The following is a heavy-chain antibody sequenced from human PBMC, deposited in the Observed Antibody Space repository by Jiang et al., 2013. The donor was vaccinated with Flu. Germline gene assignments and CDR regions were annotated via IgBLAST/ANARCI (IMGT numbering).Heavy chain of an antibody. D-gene: IGHD6-13*01. J-gene: IGHJ3*02. V-gene: IGHV5-51*01. Sequence: CKGSGYSFSNYWIGWVRQMPGKGLEWMGIIYPGGSDTRYSPSFEGQVTISADKSINTAYVQWSSLKASDTAMYFCAAAYSTSWYTAAFDIWGRGTMVTVSS. CDR2: IYPGGSDT. CDR1: GYSFSNYW. CDR3: AAAYSTSWYTAAFDI.